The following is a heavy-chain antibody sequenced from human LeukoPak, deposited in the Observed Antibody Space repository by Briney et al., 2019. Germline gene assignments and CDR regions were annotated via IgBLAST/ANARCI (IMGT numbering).Heavy chain of an antibody. CDR3: ARHTVAGGFDY. J-gene: IGHJ4*02. CDR2: IYYSGST. V-gene: IGHV4-59*08. CDR1: GGSFSSFY. Sequence: SETMSLTCTVSGGSFSSFYWSWIRQPPGKGLEWIGHIYYSGSTNYNPSLKSRVTISVDTSKNRFSLKLSSVTAADTAVYYCARHTVAGGFDYWGQGTLVTVSS. D-gene: IGHD6-19*01.